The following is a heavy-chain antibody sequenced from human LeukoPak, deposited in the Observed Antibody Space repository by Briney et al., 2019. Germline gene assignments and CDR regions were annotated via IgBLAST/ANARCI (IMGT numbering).Heavy chain of an antibody. V-gene: IGHV3-21*01. D-gene: IGHD3-3*01. Sequence: VGSLRLSCTASGFTLSGYSLNWVRQAPGKGLEWGSSVSTGSNYIYYTDSVKGPFTISRDNDKNSLYLQKNSLRVEDTAVYYCARVFRPTLTVFIIRGTFDIWGQGTMVTVSS. CDR3: ARVFRPTLTVFIIRGTFDI. J-gene: IGHJ3*02. CDR2: VSTGSNYI. CDR1: GFTLSGYS.